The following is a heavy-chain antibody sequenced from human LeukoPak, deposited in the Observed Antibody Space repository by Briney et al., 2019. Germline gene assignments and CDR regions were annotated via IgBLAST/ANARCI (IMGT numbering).Heavy chain of an antibody. CDR3: ARPYCSSTSCYPGSNWFDP. V-gene: IGHV4-39*01. J-gene: IGHJ5*02. CDR2: IYYSGST. Sequence: PSETLSLTXTVSGGSIRSSSYYWGWIRQPPGKGLDWIGSIYYSGSTYYNPSLKSRVTISVDTSKNQFSLKLSSVTAADTAVYYCARPYCSSTSCYPGSNWFDPWGQGTLVTVSS. D-gene: IGHD2-2*01. CDR1: GGSIRSSSYY.